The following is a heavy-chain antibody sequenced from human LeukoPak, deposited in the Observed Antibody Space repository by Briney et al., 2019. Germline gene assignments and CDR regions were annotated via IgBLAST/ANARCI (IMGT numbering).Heavy chain of an antibody. D-gene: IGHD6-19*01. CDR1: GGSISNYY. CDR2: IYYSGIT. CDR3: ARLSVAGRGGFDH. J-gene: IGHJ4*02. Sequence: SETLSLTCTVSGGSISNYYWNWIRQPPGKGLEWIGYIYYSGITNYNPSLKSRVTISVGTSKNHFSLKLSSVSAADTAVYYCARLSVAGRGGFDHWGQGTLVTVSS. V-gene: IGHV4-59*08.